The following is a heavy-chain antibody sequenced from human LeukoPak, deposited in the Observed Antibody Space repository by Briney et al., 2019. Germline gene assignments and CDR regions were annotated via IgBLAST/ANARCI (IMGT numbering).Heavy chain of an antibody. Sequence: RSETLSLTCTVSGGSISSYYWIWSRQPPGKGLEWIGYIYYSGSTNYNPSLKSRVTISVDTSKNQFSLKLSSVTAADTAVYYCARVDNWKLDYWGQGTLVTVSS. CDR3: ARVDNWKLDY. J-gene: IGHJ4*02. CDR2: IYYSGST. D-gene: IGHD1-1*01. V-gene: IGHV4-59*01. CDR1: GGSISSYY.